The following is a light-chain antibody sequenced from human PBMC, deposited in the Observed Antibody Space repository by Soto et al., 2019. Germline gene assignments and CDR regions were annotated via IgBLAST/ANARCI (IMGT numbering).Light chain of an antibody. J-gene: IGLJ1*01. CDR1: SSNIGSNV. CDR3: AAWDDSLKGRV. Sequence: QSVLTQPPSASGTPGQRVTISCSGSSSNIGSNVVNWYQQLPGTAPKLLICSNDQRPSGVRDRFAGSKSGSSASLAISGLQSEDEADYYCAAWDDSLKGRVFGTGTKLTVL. CDR2: SND. V-gene: IGLV1-44*01.